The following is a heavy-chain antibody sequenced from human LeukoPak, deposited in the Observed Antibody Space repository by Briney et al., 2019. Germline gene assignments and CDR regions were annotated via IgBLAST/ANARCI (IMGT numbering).Heavy chain of an antibody. D-gene: IGHD5-12*01. J-gene: IGHJ6*03. CDR3: AKGGGYEAQYYYYYLDV. Sequence: GGSLRLSCAASGFTFSSYWMSWVRQAPGKGLEWVAFIRYDGSNKYYADSVKGRFTVSRDNSKNTLYLQMKSLRAEDTAVYYCAKGGGYEAQYYYYYLDVWGKGTTVTISS. V-gene: IGHV3-30*02. CDR2: IRYDGSNK. CDR1: GFTFSSYW.